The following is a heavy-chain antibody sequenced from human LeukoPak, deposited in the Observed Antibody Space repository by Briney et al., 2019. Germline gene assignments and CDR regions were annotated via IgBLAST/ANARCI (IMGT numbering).Heavy chain of an antibody. CDR3: ARHRKDIGFDS. Sequence: GESLKISCKGSGYSFSSYWXXWVRXMPGKXLEWMGIIYPDDSDTRYSPSFQGQVTISADKSISTAYLQWSSLKASDTAMYYCARHRKDIGFDSWGQGTLVTVSS. V-gene: IGHV5-51*01. J-gene: IGHJ4*02. CDR2: IYPDDSDT. CDR1: GYSFSSYW. D-gene: IGHD2-15*01.